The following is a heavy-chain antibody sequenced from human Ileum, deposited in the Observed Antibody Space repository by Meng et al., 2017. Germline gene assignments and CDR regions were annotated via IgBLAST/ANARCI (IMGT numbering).Heavy chain of an antibody. Sequence: QVQLQESGPGLVKPSETLSLTCSVSSGSFTNNNYYWVWIRRPPGKGLEWIGSIYYGGSTYYNPSLKSRVTISVDTSTNQFSLKLISVTAADTAVYYCARRAHYGDPPRWDQGTLVTVSS. CDR2: IYYGGST. V-gene: IGHV4-39*01. CDR1: SGSFTNNNYY. CDR3: ARRAHYGDPPR. J-gene: IGHJ4*02. D-gene: IGHD4-17*01.